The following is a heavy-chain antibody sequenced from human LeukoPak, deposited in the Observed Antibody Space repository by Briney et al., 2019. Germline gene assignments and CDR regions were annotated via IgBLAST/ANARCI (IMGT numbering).Heavy chain of an antibody. J-gene: IGHJ4*02. V-gene: IGHV3-64*01. CDR3: ARDSHYDILTGYYPVDY. Sequence: GSLRLSCAASGFTFNSYAMHWVRQAPGKGLGYVSAISSNGGSTYYANSVKGRFTISRDNSKNTLYLQMGSLRAEDMAVYYCARDSHYDILTGYYPVDYWGQGTLVTVSS. CDR2: ISSNGGST. CDR1: GFTFNSYA. D-gene: IGHD3-9*01.